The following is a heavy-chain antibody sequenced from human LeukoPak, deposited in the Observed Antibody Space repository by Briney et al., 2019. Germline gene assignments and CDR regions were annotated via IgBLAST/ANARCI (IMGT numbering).Heavy chain of an antibody. J-gene: IGHJ4*02. CDR1: GFTVSSNS. Sequence: GGSLRLSCTVSGFTVSSNSMSWVRQAPGKGLEWVSFIYSDNTHYSDSVKGRFTISRDNAKNSLYLQMNSLRAEDTAVYYCAREANTVTTLFDYWGQGTLVTVSS. CDR2: IYSDNT. D-gene: IGHD4-17*01. CDR3: AREANTVTTLFDY. V-gene: IGHV3-53*01.